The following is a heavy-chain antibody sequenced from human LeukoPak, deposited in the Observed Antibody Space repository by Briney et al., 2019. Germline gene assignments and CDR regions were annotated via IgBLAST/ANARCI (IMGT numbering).Heavy chain of an antibody. V-gene: IGHV3-21*01. D-gene: IGHD6-13*01. CDR3: ARDVLIAADGVIRLDAFDI. Sequence: GGSLRLSCAASGFTFSSYSMNWVRQAPGKGLEWVSSISSSSSFIYYADSVKGRFTISRDNAKNSLYLQMNSLRAEDTAVYYCARDVLIAADGVIRLDAFDIWGQGTVVTVSS. CDR2: ISSSSSFI. J-gene: IGHJ3*02. CDR1: GFTFSSYS.